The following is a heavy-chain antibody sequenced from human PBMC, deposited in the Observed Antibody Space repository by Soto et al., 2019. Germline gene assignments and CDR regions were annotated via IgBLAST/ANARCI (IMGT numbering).Heavy chain of an antibody. CDR3: ARAPLLVRGVKNWFDP. V-gene: IGHV4-34*01. Sequence: SETLSLTCAVYGGSFSGYYWSWIRQPPGKGLEWIGEINHSGSTNYNPSLKSRVTISVDTSKNQFSLKLSSVTAADTTVYYCARAPLLVRGVKNWFDPWGQGTLVTVSS. J-gene: IGHJ5*02. D-gene: IGHD3-10*01. CDR2: INHSGST. CDR1: GGSFSGYY.